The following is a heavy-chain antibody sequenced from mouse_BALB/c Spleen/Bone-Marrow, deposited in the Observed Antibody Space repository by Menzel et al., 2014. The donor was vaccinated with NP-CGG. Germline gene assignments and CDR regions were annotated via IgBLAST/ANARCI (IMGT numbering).Heavy chain of an antibody. CDR2: IDPSDSYT. V-gene: IGHV1-69*02. Sequence: QVQLQQPGVEFVKPGASVKLSCKASGYTFTSYWMHWVKQRPGQGLERIGEIDPSDSYTKYNQNFKGKATLTVDKSSSTAYMQLSSLTSEDSAVYYCARTYYDYGWFAYWGQGTLVTVSA. D-gene: IGHD2-4*01. CDR3: ARTYYDYGWFAY. J-gene: IGHJ3*01. CDR1: GYTFTSYW.